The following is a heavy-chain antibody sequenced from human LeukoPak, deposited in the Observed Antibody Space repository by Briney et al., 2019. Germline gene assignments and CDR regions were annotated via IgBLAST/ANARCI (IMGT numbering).Heavy chain of an antibody. J-gene: IGHJ4*02. V-gene: IGHV3-30*18. D-gene: IGHD3-22*01. CDR1: GFAFSGYG. Sequence: PGGSLRLSCAASGFAFSGYGMYWVRQPPGKGLEWVAVISYDGNTKYHADSVKGRFTISRDNSKNTVYLQMNSLRAEDTAVYYCANDGFDYYDTSGYSYFHYWGQGTLVTVSS. CDR3: ANDGFDYYDTSGYSYFHY. CDR2: ISYDGNTK.